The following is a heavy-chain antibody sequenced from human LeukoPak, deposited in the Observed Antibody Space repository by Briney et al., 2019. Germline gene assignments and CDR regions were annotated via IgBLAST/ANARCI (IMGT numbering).Heavy chain of an antibody. CDR1: GYTFTSYG. CDR2: MNPNSGNA. Sequence: GASVKVSCKASGYTFTSYGISWVRQAPGQGLEWMGWMNPNSGNAGYAQKFQGRVTMTRNTSISTAYMELSSLRSEDTAVYYCARGRHAPLYYYYGMDVWGQGTTVTVSS. J-gene: IGHJ6*02. V-gene: IGHV1-8*02. CDR3: ARGRHAPLYYYYGMDV.